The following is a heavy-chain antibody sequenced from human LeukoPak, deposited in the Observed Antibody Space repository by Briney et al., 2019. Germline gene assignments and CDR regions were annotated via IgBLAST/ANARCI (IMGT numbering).Heavy chain of an antibody. CDR3: ARAEGARERYFDWYGLDV. Sequence: PGGSLRLSCAASGYTFTSYYMHWVRQAPGQGLEWMGIINPSGGSTSYAQKFQGRVTMTRDTSTSTVYMELSSLRSEDTAVYYCARAEGARERYFDWYGLDVWGQGTTITVSS. CDR2: INPSGGST. V-gene: IGHV1-46*01. D-gene: IGHD3-9*01. CDR1: GYTFTSYY. J-gene: IGHJ6*02.